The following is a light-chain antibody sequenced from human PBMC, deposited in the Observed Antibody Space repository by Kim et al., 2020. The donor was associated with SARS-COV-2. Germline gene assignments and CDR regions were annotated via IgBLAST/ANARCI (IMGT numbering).Light chain of an antibody. CDR3: QQYYGTPYT. V-gene: IGKV4-1*01. Sequence: RATINCKSSQSVLYSSNNKNYLAWYQQKPGQPPKLLIYWASTRESGVPGRFSGSGSGTDFTLTISSLQVEDVAVYYCQQYYGTPYTFGQGTKLEI. CDR2: WAS. J-gene: IGKJ2*01. CDR1: QSVLYSSNNKNY.